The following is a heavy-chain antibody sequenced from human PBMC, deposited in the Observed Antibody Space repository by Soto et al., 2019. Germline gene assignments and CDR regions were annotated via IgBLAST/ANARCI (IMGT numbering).Heavy chain of an antibody. CDR1: AYTFTTYG. CDR3: ARDREPASKYFEH. J-gene: IGHJ4*02. CDR2: INADNCNT. Sequence: QVQLVQSGAEVKKPGASVKVSCKASAYTFTTYGIHWVRRAPGQRLAGMGWINADNCNTKYSKKFLGSVSITRDTSASTAYMELSRLRSEDTYLYYCARDREPASKYFEHWGQGTLVTVSS. V-gene: IGHV1-3*01. D-gene: IGHD2-2*01.